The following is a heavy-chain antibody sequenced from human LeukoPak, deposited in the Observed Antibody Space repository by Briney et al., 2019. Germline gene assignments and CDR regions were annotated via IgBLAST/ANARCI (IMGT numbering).Heavy chain of an antibody. CDR1: GFTFDDYA. CDR3: AKEYDSSFDY. D-gene: IGHD3-22*01. Sequence: GRSLRLSCAASGFTFDDYAMHWVRQAPGKGLEWVSGISWNSGSIGYADSVKGRFTISRDNAKNSLYLQMNSLSAEDTALYYCAKEYDSSFDYWGQGTLVTVSS. J-gene: IGHJ4*02. V-gene: IGHV3-9*01. CDR2: ISWNSGSI.